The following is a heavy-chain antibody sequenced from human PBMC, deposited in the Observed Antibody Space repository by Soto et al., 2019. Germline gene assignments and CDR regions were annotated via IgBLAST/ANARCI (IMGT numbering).Heavy chain of an antibody. J-gene: IGHJ4*02. Sequence: GASVKVSCKASGYTLTGYYMHWVRQAPGQGLEWMGWINPNSGGTNYAQKFQGWVTMTRDTSISTAYMELSRLRSDDTAVYYCARASTLFADLDYWGQGTLVTVSS. CDR2: INPNSGGT. D-gene: IGHD2-21*01. CDR1: GYTLTGYY. V-gene: IGHV1-2*04. CDR3: ARASTLFADLDY.